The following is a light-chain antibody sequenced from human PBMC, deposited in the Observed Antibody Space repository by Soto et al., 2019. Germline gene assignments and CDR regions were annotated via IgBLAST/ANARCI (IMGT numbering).Light chain of an antibody. CDR2: GAS. Sequence: ETVMTQSPATLSVSPGERATLSCRASQSVNSNLAWYQQKLGQAPRVLIYGASTRATGIPDRFSGSGPGTEFTLTISSLQSEDFAVYYCQQYNNWPRTFGQGTKVDIK. CDR3: QQYNNWPRT. V-gene: IGKV3-15*01. CDR1: QSVNSN. J-gene: IGKJ1*01.